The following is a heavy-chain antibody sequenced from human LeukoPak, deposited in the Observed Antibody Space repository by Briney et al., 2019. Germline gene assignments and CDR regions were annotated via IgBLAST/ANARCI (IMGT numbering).Heavy chain of an antibody. CDR3: ARHSGSCYVPDY. J-gene: IGHJ4*02. CDR1: GGSISSGGYC. V-gene: IGHV4-31*03. CDR2: IYYSGST. D-gene: IGHD1-26*01. Sequence: SQTLSLTCTVSGGSISSGGYCWSWIRQHPGKGLEWIGYIYYSGSTYYNPSLKSRVTISVDTSKNQFSLKLSSVTAADTAVYYCARHSGSCYVPDYWGQGTLVTVSS.